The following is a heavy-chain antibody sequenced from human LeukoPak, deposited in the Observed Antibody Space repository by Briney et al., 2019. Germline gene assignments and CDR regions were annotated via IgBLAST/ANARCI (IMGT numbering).Heavy chain of an antibody. CDR1: GGSISSGGYS. V-gene: IGHV4-30-4*07. J-gene: IGHJ5*02. CDR2: IYHSGST. CDR3: ARDAVAATGDWFDP. D-gene: IGHD6-19*01. Sequence: PSETLSLTCAVSGGSISSGGYSWSWIRQPPGKGLEWIGYIYHSGSTYYNPSLKSRVTISVDTSKNQFSLKLTSVTAADTAVYYCARDAVAATGDWFDPWGQGTLVTVSS.